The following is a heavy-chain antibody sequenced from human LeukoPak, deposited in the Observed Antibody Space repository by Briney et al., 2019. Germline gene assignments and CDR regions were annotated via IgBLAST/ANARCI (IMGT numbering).Heavy chain of an antibody. CDR1: GFTFDDYA. CDR3: AKDTAPIVATTLDY. V-gene: IGHV3-9*01. J-gene: IGHJ4*02. D-gene: IGHD5-12*01. CDR2: ISWNSGSI. Sequence: GRSLRLPCAASGFTFDDYAMHWVRQAPGKGLEWVSGISWNSGSIGYADSVKGRFTISRDNAKNSLYLQMNSLRAEDTALYYCAKDTAPIVATTLDYWGQGTLVTVSS.